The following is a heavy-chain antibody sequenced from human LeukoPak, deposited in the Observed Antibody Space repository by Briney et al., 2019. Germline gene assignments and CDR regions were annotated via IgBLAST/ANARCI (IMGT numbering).Heavy chain of an antibody. V-gene: IGHV1-2*02. J-gene: IGHJ3*02. CDR3: ARSRDSRGYPDAFDI. D-gene: IGHD3-22*01. Sequence: GASVTVSCKASGYTFTVYYLHWVRQAPGQGLEWMGWINPNSGGTHYARKFQGRVTMTSDTSISTAYMELSRLKSDDTAVYFCARSRDSRGYPDAFDIWGQGTMVTVSS. CDR2: INPNSGGT. CDR1: GYTFTVYY.